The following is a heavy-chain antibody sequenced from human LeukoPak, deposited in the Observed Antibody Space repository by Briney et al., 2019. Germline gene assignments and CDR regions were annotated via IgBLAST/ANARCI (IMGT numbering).Heavy chain of an antibody. D-gene: IGHD5/OR15-5a*01. V-gene: IGHV3-30*03. CDR3: ARENPLRLFDY. CDR1: GFTFSTYS. Sequence: PGGSLRLSCAASGFTFSTYSMTWVRQAPGKGLEWVAVISYDGSNKYYADPVKGRFTISRDNSKNTLYLQMNSLRAEDTAVYYCARENPLRLFDYWGQGTLVTVSS. CDR2: ISYDGSNK. J-gene: IGHJ4*02.